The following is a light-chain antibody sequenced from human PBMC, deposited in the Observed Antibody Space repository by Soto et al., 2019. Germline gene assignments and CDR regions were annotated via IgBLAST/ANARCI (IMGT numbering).Light chain of an antibody. CDR1: SSDVGGYNY. V-gene: IGLV2-14*01. CDR3: SSYTSSSTLVV. CDR2: EVT. Sequence: QSALTQPASVSGSPGQSITISCTGTSSDVGGYNYVSWYQQHPGKAPKLMIYEVTNRPSGVSNRFSGSKSGNTASLTISGLQEEDEADYYCSSYTSSSTLVVFGGGTKLTVL. J-gene: IGLJ2*01.